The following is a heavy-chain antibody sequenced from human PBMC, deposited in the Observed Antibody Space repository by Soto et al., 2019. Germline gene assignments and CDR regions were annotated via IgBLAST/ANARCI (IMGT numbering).Heavy chain of an antibody. V-gene: IGHV4-4*02. CDR3: ARDRYCSGGSCYGGGGFDY. CDR2: IYHSGST. CDR1: SGSISSSNW. D-gene: IGHD2-15*01. J-gene: IGHJ4*02. Sequence: QVQLQESGPGLVKPSGTLSLTCAVSSGSISSSNWWSWVRQPPGKGLEWIGEIYHSGSTNYNPSLKSRVTISVDKSKNQFSLKLSSVTAADTAVYYCARDRYCSGGSCYGGGGFDYWGQGTLVTVSS.